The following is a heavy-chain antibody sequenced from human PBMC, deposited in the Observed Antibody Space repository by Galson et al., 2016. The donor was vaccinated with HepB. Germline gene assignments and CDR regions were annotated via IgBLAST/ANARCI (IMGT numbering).Heavy chain of an antibody. V-gene: IGHV4-31*03. CDR1: GDSISSGGSY. J-gene: IGHJ4*02. D-gene: IGHD5-24*01. CDR3: ARVRGGRDGYNWDY. CDR2: IYYSGST. Sequence: TLSLTCTVSGDSISSGGSYWSWIRQHPGKGLEWIRYIYYSGSTYSNPSLKSRVTISVDTSKNQFSLKLSSVTAADTAVYYCARVRGGRDGYNWDYWGQGTLVTVSS.